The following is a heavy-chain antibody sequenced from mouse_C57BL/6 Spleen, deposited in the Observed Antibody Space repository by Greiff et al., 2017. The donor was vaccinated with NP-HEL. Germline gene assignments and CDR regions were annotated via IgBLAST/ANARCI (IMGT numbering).Heavy chain of an antibody. Sequence: EVQGVESGGGLVQPGGSLKLSCAASGFTFSDYGMAWVRQAPRKGPEWVAFISNLAYSIYYADTVTGRFTISRENAKNTLYLEMSSLRSEDTAMYYCARRNDYGGAMDYWGQGTSVTVSS. D-gene: IGHD2-4*01. J-gene: IGHJ4*01. V-gene: IGHV5-15*04. CDR2: ISNLAYSI. CDR1: GFTFSDYG. CDR3: ARRNDYGGAMDY.